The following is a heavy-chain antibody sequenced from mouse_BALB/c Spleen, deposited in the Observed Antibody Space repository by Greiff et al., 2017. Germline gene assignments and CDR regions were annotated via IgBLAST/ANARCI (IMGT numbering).Heavy chain of an antibody. D-gene: IGHD1-1*01. Sequence: VQLQQSGPELVKPGASVKISCKASGYSFTGYYMHWVKQSHVKSLEWIGRINPYNGATSYNQNFKDKASLTVDKSSSTAYMELHSLTSEDSAVYYCARSGITTVVAEGFDYWGQGTTLTVSS. CDR2: INPYNGAT. J-gene: IGHJ2*01. CDR3: ARSGITTVVAEGFDY. CDR1: GYSFTGYY. V-gene: IGHV1-31*01.